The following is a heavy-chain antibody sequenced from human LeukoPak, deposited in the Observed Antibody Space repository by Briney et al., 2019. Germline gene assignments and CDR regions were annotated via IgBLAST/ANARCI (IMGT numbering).Heavy chain of an antibody. CDR2: ISYDGSNK. Sequence: PGRSLRLSCAASGFTFSSYAMHWVRQAPGKGLEWVAVISYDGSNKYYADYVKGRFTISRDNSKNTLYLQMNSLRAEDTAVYYCARDQSLGHLGMDVWGQGTTVTVSS. V-gene: IGHV3-30-3*01. J-gene: IGHJ6*02. CDR3: ARDQSLGHLGMDV. CDR1: GFTFSSYA. D-gene: IGHD1-26*01.